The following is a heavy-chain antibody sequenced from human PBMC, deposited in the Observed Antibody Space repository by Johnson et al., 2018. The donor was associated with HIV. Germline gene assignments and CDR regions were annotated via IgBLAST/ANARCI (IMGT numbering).Heavy chain of an antibody. V-gene: IGHV3-66*02. CDR3: AKDWDVVVTADDAFDI. CDR2: IFSGGST. D-gene: IGHD2-21*02. CDR1: GVTVSSNY. Sequence: VQLVESGGGLVQPGGSLRLSCAASGVTVSSNYMTWVRQAPGKGLEWVSVIFSGGSTYYADSVKGRFTISRDNSKNTLYLQMNSLIAEDTAVYYCAKDWDVVVTADDAFDIWGQGTMVTVSS. J-gene: IGHJ3*02.